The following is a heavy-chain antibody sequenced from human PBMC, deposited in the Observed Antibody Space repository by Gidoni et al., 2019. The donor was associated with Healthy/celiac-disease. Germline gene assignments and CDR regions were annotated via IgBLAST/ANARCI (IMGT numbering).Heavy chain of an antibody. J-gene: IGHJ4*02. V-gene: IGHV4-34*01. CDR2: INHSGST. CDR3: ARAGRDQGLSSGSFPRFDY. Sequence: QLQLQQWGAGLLKPSETLSLTCAVYGGSFSGSYWSWTRQPQGKGLEWIGEINHSGSTNYNPSLKSRVTISVDTSKNQFSLKLSSVTAADTAVYYCARAGRDQGLSSGSFPRFDYWGQGTLVTVSS. CDR1: GGSFSGSY. D-gene: IGHD3-10*02.